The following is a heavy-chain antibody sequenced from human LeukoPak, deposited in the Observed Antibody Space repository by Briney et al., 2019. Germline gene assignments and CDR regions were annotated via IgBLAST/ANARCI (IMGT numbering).Heavy chain of an antibody. CDR3: ARDRRARVVPAAHDAFDI. V-gene: IGHV1-2*02. CDR1: GYTFTGYY. CDR2: INPNSGGT. J-gene: IGHJ3*02. Sequence: ASVKVSCKASGYTFTGYYMHWVRQAPGQGLEWMGWINPNSGGTNYAQKLQGRVTMTTDTSTSTAYMELRSLRSDDTAVYYCARDRRARVVPAAHDAFDIWGQGTMVTVPS. D-gene: IGHD2-2*01.